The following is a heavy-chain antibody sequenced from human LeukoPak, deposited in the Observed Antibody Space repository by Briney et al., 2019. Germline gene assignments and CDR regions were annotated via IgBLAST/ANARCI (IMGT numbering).Heavy chain of an antibody. Sequence: GQSLKISCKGSGYTFTSYWIGWVRQMPGKGLEWMGTIYPGDSDTRYSTSFQGQVTISADKSISTAYLQWSSLKASDTAMYYCVGYMRAFDIWGQGTMVTVSS. D-gene: IGHD5-24*01. CDR2: IYPGDSDT. CDR1: GYTFTSYW. V-gene: IGHV5-51*01. J-gene: IGHJ3*02. CDR3: VGYMRAFDI.